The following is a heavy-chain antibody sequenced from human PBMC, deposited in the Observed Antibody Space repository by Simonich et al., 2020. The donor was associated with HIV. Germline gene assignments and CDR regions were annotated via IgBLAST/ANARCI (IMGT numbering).Heavy chain of an antibody. J-gene: IGHJ4*02. CDR2: INHSGTT. CDR1: GGSFSGYY. Sequence: QVQLQQWGAGLLKPSETLSLTCAVYGGSFSGYYWSWIRQPPGKGLEWIGDINHSGTTHYKSSLNSRATISVDKSKNQFSLKLSSVTAADTAIYYCARRDRELILYFDYWGQGNLVTVSS. CDR3: ARRDRELILYFDY. V-gene: IGHV4-34*01. D-gene: IGHD3-3*01.